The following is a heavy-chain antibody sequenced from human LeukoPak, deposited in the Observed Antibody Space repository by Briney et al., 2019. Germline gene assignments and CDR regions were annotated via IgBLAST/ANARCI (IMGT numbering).Heavy chain of an antibody. V-gene: IGHV4-39*01. J-gene: IGHJ4*02. CDR3: AKTYYYDPFDY. CDR1: GGSISNSGYY. CDR2: VYYSGST. D-gene: IGHD3-22*01. Sequence: SETLSLTCTVSGGSISNSGYYWGWIRQPPGKGLEWIGNVYYSGSTYYNPSLKGRVTMSVDTSKNQLSLKLSSVTAADTAVYYCAKTYYYDPFDYWGQGTLVTVSS.